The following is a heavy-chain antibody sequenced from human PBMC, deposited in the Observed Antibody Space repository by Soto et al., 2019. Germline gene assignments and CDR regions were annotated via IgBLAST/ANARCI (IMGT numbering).Heavy chain of an antibody. D-gene: IGHD5-12*01. CDR1: GGTFSSYT. Sequence: QVQLVQSGAEVKKPGSSVKVSCKASGGTFSSYTISWVRQAPGQGLEWMGRIIPILGIANYAQKFQGRVTITAEKSTSTAYMELRSLRSEDTAVYYCASLFRGAYDWYFDLWGRGTLVTVSS. CDR2: IIPILGIA. CDR3: ASLFRGAYDWYFDL. V-gene: IGHV1-69*02. J-gene: IGHJ2*01.